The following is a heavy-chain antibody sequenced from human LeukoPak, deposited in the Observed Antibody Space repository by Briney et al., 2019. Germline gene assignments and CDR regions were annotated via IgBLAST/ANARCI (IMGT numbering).Heavy chain of an antibody. J-gene: IGHJ4*02. CDR1: GFTFSSYA. CDR2: ISSSSSYR. V-gene: IGHV3-21*04. D-gene: IGHD1-7*01. Sequence: GGSLRLSCAASGFTFSSYAMNWVRQAPGKGLEWVSSISSSSSYRYYEESVKGRFSISRDNARNSLYLQMNSLRAEDTALYHCARKGLGGELGGFDSWGQGTLVTVSS. CDR3: ARKGLGGELGGFDS.